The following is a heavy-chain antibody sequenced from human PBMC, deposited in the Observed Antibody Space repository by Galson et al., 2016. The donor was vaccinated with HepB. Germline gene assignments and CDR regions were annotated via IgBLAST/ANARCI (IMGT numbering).Heavy chain of an antibody. CDR3: AKYWRVGSDWRTSDY. D-gene: IGHD6-19*01. V-gene: IGHV3-23*01. J-gene: IGHJ4*02. Sequence: SLRLSCAASGFTFSSYSMSWVRQAPGKGLEWVSAISGSGGNTNYADPVKGRFAISRDNSKNTLYLQLNSLRAEDTAVYYCAKYWRVGSDWRTSDYWGQGTLVTVSS. CDR2: ISGSGGNT. CDR1: GFTFSSYS.